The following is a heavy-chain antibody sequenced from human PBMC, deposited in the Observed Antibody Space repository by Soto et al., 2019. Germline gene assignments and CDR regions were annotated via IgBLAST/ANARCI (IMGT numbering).Heavy chain of an antibody. V-gene: IGHV5-51*01. CDR3: ARGGTVTTVPHGVRYYYGMDV. Sequence: PGESLKISCKGSGYSFTSYWIGWVRQMPGKGLEWMGIIYPGDSDTRYSPSFQGQVTISADKSISTAYLQWSSLKASDTAMYYCARGGTVTTVPHGVRYYYGMDVWGQGTTVTVSS. J-gene: IGHJ6*02. D-gene: IGHD4-17*01. CDR1: GYSFTSYW. CDR2: IYPGDSDT.